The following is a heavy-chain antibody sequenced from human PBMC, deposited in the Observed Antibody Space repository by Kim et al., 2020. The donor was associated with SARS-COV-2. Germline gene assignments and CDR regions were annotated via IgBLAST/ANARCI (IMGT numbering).Heavy chain of an antibody. V-gene: IGHV3-21*01. D-gene: IGHD3-22*01. Sequence: SGYIYYADSVKGRFPIARDNAKNSLYLQMNSRRAEDTAVYYCARDPTMILWGQGTMVTVSS. CDR3: ARDPTMIL. J-gene: IGHJ3*01. CDR2: SGYI.